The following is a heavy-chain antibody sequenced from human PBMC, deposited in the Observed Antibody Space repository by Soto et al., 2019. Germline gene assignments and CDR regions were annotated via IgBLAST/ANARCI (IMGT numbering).Heavy chain of an antibody. CDR3: ARALPPGIAAAGTGVVY. CDR1: GFTFSSYA. D-gene: IGHD6-13*01. CDR2: ISYDGSNK. V-gene: IGHV3-30-3*01. Sequence: GGSLRLSCAASGFTFSSYAMHWVRQAPGKGLEWVAVISYDGSNKYYADSVKGRFTISRDNSKNTLYLQMNSLRAEDTAVCYCARALPPGIAAAGTGVVYWGQGTRVTVSS. J-gene: IGHJ4*02.